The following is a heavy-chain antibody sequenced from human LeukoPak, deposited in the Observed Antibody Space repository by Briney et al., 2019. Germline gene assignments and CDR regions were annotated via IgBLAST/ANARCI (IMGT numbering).Heavy chain of an antibody. Sequence: SQTLSLTCAISGDSVSSNSAAWNWIRQSPSRGLEWVGRTYYRSKWYNDYAVSVKSRITINPDTSKNQFSLQLNSVTPEDTAVYYCTGNYYGSGSYADFDYWGQGTLVTVSS. J-gene: IGHJ4*02. CDR3: TGNYYGSGSYADFDY. CDR2: TYYRSKWYN. CDR1: GDSVSSNSAA. V-gene: IGHV6-1*01. D-gene: IGHD3-10*01.